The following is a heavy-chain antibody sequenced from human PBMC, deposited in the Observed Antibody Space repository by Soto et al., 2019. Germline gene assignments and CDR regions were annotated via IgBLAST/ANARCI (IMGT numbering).Heavy chain of an antibody. CDR3: ARGGLEPLTFDS. D-gene: IGHD1-26*01. CDR1: GGSISSYY. J-gene: IGHJ4*02. V-gene: IGHV4-59*12. CDR2: IYYSGNT. Sequence: SETLSLTCTVSGGSISSYYWSWIRQPPGKVLEWIGYIYYSGNTYYNPSLKSRVSISMDRSKNQFSLSLSSLTAADTAVYYCARGGLEPLTFDSWGQGTLVTVSS.